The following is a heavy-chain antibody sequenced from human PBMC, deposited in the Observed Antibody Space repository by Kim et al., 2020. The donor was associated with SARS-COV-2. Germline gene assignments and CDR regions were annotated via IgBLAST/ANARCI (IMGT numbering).Heavy chain of an antibody. CDR2: ITSSSGTI. Sequence: GGSLRLSCAASGFIFSDYSMNWVRQAPGKGLEWVSYITSSSGTIYTADSVKGRFTISRDNAKNSLYLQMDSLRVEDTAVYYCAREGWALPDYWGQGTLGT. D-gene: IGHD6-19*01. CDR3: AREGWALPDY. V-gene: IGHV3-48*04. J-gene: IGHJ4*02. CDR1: GFIFSDYS.